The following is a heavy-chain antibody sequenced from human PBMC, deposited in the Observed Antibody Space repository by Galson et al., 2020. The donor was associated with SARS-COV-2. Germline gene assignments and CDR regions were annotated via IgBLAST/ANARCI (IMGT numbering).Heavy chain of an antibody. Sequence: GESLKISCEASGITFSPYAMHWVRRAPGKGLEWLAIISNNGTNRHYADSVKGRFTISRDNSKNTLYLHMNRLTTGDTAVYYCARMDVWGRGTMVTVAS. CDR3: ARMDV. CDR2: ISNNGTNR. V-gene: IGHV3-30-3*01. CDR1: GITFSPYA. J-gene: IGHJ6*02.